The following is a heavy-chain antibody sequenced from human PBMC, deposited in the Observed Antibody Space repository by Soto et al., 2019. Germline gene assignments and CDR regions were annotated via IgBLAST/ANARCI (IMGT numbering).Heavy chain of an antibody. CDR3: ARSPYDYVWGRGTYYGIDV. Sequence: PGEALKISCKGSGYSFTSYWFGSVHQMPGKGLEWMGIIYPGDSDTRYSPSFQGQVTISADKSISTAYLQWSSLKASDTAMYYCARSPYDYVWGRGTYYGIDVWGQGTTVTVSS. CDR1: GYSFTSYW. CDR2: IYPGDSDT. J-gene: IGHJ6*02. V-gene: IGHV5-51*07. D-gene: IGHD3-16*01.